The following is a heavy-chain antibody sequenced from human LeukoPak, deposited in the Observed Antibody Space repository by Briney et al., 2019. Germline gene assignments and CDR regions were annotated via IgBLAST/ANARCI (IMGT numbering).Heavy chain of an antibody. V-gene: IGHV3-7*01. Sequence: GGSLRLSCAASGFTFTNYFMSWVRQAPGKGPEWVANINLDGSQKYYVDSVKGRFTISRDNAENSLYLQMNSLRAEDTALYYCARKRPNYFDYWGQGTLVTVSS. CDR3: ARKRPNYFDY. CDR1: GFTFTNYF. CDR2: INLDGSQK. J-gene: IGHJ4*02.